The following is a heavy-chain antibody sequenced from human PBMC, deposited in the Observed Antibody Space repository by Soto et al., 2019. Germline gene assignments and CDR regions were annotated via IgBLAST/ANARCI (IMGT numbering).Heavy chain of an antibody. Sequence: PSETLSLTCAVYGGSFSGYYWSWIRQPPGKGLEWIGEINHSGSTNYNPSLKSRVTISVDTSKNQFSLKLSSVTAADTAVYYCARALPTYDILTGYYIGTNWFDPWGQGTLVTVSS. D-gene: IGHD3-9*01. J-gene: IGHJ5*02. V-gene: IGHV4-34*01. CDR2: INHSGST. CDR1: GGSFSGYY. CDR3: ARALPTYDILTGYYIGTNWFDP.